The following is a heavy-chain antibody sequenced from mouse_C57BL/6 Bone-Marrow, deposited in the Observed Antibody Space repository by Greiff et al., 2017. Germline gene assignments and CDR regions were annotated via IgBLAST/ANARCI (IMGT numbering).Heavy chain of an antibody. CDR2: ISYDGSN. CDR1: GYSITSGYY. Sequence: EVQLVESGPGLVKPSQSLSLTCSVTGYSITSGYYWNWIRQFPGNKLEWMGYISYDGSNNYNPSLKNRISITRDTSKNQFFLKLNSVTTEDTATYYCARGRVFAYWGQGTLVTVSA. V-gene: IGHV3-6*01. CDR3: ARGRVFAY. J-gene: IGHJ3*01.